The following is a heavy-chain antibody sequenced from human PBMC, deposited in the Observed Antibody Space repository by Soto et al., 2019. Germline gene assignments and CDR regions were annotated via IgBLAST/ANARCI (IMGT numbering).Heavy chain of an antibody. J-gene: IGHJ4*02. CDR3: ARRVDRYCSGGSCYSRYFDY. CDR2: IYYSGST. V-gene: IGHV4-31*03. Sequence: QVQLQESGPGLVKPSQTLSLTCTVSGGSISSGGYYWSWIRQHPGKGLEWIGYIYYSGSTYYNPSLQSRVTISVDTSKNQFSLKLSSVTAADTAVYYCARRVDRYCSGGSCYSRYFDYWGQGTLVTVSS. D-gene: IGHD2-15*01. CDR1: GGSISSGGYY.